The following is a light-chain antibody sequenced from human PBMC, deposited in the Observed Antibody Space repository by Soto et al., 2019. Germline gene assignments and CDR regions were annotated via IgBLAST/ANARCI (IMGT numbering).Light chain of an antibody. CDR1: QSVSSN. CDR2: GAS. J-gene: IGKJ4*01. Sequence: EIVMTQSPATLSVSPRERATLSCRASQSVSSNLAWYQQKPGQAPRLLIYGASTRATGIPARFSGSGSGTEFTLTISSLQSEDFAVYYCQQYNNWPLLFGGGTKVEIK. CDR3: QQYNNWPLL. V-gene: IGKV3-15*01.